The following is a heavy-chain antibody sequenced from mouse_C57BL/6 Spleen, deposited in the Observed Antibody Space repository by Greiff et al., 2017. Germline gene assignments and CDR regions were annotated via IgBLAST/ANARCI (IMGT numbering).Heavy chain of an antibody. Sequence: QVQLQQSGAELVRPGASVKLSCKASGYTFTDYYKNWVKQRPGQGLEWIARIYPGSGNTYYNEKFKGKATLTAEKSSSTAYMQLSSLTSEDSAVYFCARRGSSYLYFDYWGQGTTLTVSS. CDR3: ARRGSSYLYFDY. V-gene: IGHV1-76*01. CDR1: GYTFTDYY. D-gene: IGHD1-1*01. CDR2: IYPGSGNT. J-gene: IGHJ2*01.